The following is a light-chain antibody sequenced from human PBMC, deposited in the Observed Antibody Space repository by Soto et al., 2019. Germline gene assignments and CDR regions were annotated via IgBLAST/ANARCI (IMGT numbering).Light chain of an antibody. Sequence: DIWILWSPYTLSASLGDRVTITSVASQSMNTWLAWYQLKAGRAPKLLIYKAATLESGVSSMFSGSGSGTEFTLSISSLQPDDFATYYCQQYQTYSQFGQGTK. CDR3: QQYQTYSQ. CDR1: QSMNTW. CDR2: KAA. V-gene: IGKV1-5*03. J-gene: IGKJ1*01.